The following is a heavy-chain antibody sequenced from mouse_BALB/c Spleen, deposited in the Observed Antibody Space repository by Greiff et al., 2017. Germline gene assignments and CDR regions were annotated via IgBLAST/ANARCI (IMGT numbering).Heavy chain of an antibody. Sequence: VMLVESGPGLVAPSQSLSITCTVSGFSLTSYGVHWVRQPPGKGLEWLGVIWAGGSTNYNSALMSRLSISKDNSKSQVFLKMNSLQTDDTAMYYCAREGEYGNYYAMDYWGQGTSVTVSS. V-gene: IGHV2-9*02. J-gene: IGHJ4*01. CDR1: GFSLTSYG. CDR3: AREGEYGNYYAMDY. D-gene: IGHD2-10*02. CDR2: IWAGGST.